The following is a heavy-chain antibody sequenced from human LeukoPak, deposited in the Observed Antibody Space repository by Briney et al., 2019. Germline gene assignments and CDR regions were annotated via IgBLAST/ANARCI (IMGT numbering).Heavy chain of an antibody. J-gene: IGHJ5*02. V-gene: IGHV3-23*01. D-gene: IGHD3-22*01. CDR1: GFTFSSYA. Sequence: PGGSLRLSCAASGFTFSSYAMSWVRQAPGKGLEWVSAISGSGGSTCYADSVKGRFTISRDNSKNTLYLQMNSLRAEDTAVYYCAKGNYDSSGYYFSRGNWFDPWGQGTLVTVSS. CDR3: AKGNYDSSGYYFSRGNWFDP. CDR2: ISGSGGST.